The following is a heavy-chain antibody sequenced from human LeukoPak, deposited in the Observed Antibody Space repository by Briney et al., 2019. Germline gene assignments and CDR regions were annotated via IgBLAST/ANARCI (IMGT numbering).Heavy chain of an antibody. CDR3: ARRGRSYYYYYGMDV. CDR1: GGSFSGYY. CDR2: INHSGST. D-gene: IGHD2-15*01. J-gene: IGHJ6*04. Sequence: SETLSLTCAVYGGSFSGYYWSWIRQPPGKGLEWIGEINHSGSTNYNPSLKSRVTISVDTSKNQFSLKLSSVTAADTAVYYCARRGRSYYYYYGMDVWGKGTTVTVSS. V-gene: IGHV4-34*01.